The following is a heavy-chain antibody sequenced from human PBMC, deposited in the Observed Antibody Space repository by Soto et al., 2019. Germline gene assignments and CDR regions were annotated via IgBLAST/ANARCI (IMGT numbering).Heavy chain of an antibody. V-gene: IGHV3-23*01. CDR1: GFTFSSYA. CDR2: IRGSGGIT. CDR3: AKDHNGYSSSWYP. J-gene: IGHJ5*02. Sequence: EVQLLESGGGLVQPGGPPRLSCAASGFTFSSYAMSWFRQPPGKGLEWVSAIRGSGGITYYADSGKARFTTSRDNSKNTLYLQMNSLRAEDTAVYYCAKDHNGYSSSWYPWGQGTLVTVSS. D-gene: IGHD6-13*01.